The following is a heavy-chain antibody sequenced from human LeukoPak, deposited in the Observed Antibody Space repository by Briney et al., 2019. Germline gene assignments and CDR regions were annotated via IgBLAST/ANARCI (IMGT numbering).Heavy chain of an antibody. CDR1: GGTFSSYA. CDR3: ARYYSNYAFDY. V-gene: IGHV1-18*01. Sequence: ASVKVSCKASGGTFSSYAISWVRQAPGQGLEWMGWISAYNGNTNYAQKLQGRVTMTTDTSTSTAYMELRSLRSDDTAVYYCARYYSNYAFDYWGQGTLVTVSS. D-gene: IGHD4-11*01. J-gene: IGHJ4*02. CDR2: ISAYNGNT.